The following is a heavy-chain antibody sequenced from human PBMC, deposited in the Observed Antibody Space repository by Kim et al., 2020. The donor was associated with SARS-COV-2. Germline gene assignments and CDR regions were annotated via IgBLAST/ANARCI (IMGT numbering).Heavy chain of an antibody. CDR3: AKATVAGNDIGGY. J-gene: IGHJ4*02. Sequence: GGSLRLSCAASGFTFSSYWMHWVRQAPGKGLVWVSRINSDGSSTSYADSVKGRFTISRDNAKNTLYLQMNSLRAEDTAVYYCAKATVAGNDIGGYWGQGTLVTVSS. CDR2: INSDGSST. V-gene: IGHV3-74*01. CDR1: GFTFSSYW. D-gene: IGHD6-19*01.